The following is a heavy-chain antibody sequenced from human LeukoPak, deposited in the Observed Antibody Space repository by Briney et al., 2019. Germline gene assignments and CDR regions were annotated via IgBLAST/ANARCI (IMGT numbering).Heavy chain of an antibody. V-gene: IGHV1-69*13. CDR1: GGTFSSYA. J-gene: IGHJ4*02. CDR3: ARDIYGGTLGY. CDR2: IIPIFGTA. D-gene: IGHD3-16*01. Sequence: GASVKVSCKASGGTFSSYAISWVRQAPGQGLEWMGGIIPIFGTANYAQKFQGRVTITADESTSTAYMELSSLRSEGTAVYYCARDIYGGTLGYWGQGTLVTVSS.